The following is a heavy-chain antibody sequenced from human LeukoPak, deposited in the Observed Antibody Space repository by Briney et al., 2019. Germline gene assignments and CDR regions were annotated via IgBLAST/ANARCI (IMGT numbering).Heavy chain of an antibody. J-gene: IGHJ5*02. CDR1: GYTFTSYG. CDR2: ISAYNGNT. D-gene: IGHD6-25*01. CDR3: ARFSIPANWFDP. Sequence: GASVKVSCKASGYTFTSYGISWVRQAPGQGLEWMGWISAYNGNTNYAQYLQGRVTMTTDTSTRIAYMELRSLGSDDTAIYYCARFSIPANWFDPWGQGTLVTVSS. V-gene: IGHV1-18*01.